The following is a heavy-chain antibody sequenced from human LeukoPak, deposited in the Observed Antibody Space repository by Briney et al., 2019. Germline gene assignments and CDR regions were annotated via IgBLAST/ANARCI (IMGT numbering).Heavy chain of an antibody. J-gene: IGHJ5*02. Sequence: PGGSLRLSCAASGFTFSSYATSWVRQAPGKGLEWVSAITYGGGNTYYADSVKGRFTISRDNSKNTLYLQMNSLRAEDTAVYYCAKHSLIAAASGWFDPWGQGTMVTVSS. CDR3: AKHSLIAAASGWFDP. CDR2: ITYGGGNT. D-gene: IGHD6-6*01. CDR1: GFTFSSYA. V-gene: IGHV3-23*01.